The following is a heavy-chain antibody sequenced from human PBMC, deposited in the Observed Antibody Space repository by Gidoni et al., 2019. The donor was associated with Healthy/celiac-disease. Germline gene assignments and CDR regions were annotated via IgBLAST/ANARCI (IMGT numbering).Heavy chain of an antibody. D-gene: IGHD3-10*01. Sequence: QVQLQQSGPGLVKPSQTLSLTCSISGDSVSSNSAAWNWIRQSPSRGLEWLGRTYYRSKWYNDYAVSVKSRITNNPDTSKNKFSLQLNSVTHEDTAVYYCARGNTMVRGVLGWFDPWGQGTLVTVSS. J-gene: IGHJ5*02. CDR2: TYYRSKWYN. CDR1: GDSVSSNSAA. CDR3: ARGNTMVRGVLGWFDP. V-gene: IGHV6-1*01.